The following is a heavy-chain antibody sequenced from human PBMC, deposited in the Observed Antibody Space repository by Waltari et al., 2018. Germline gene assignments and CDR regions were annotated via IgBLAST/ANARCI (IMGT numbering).Heavy chain of an antibody. Sequence: EVQVVESGGGLVQPGGSLRLSCASSGFTFRHYAMRWVRQVPGKGLQWVSGIGDSGRKTYYTESVKGRFTISRDNSKNMVYLQMNSLRDEDTAIYYCAKDKSNSEFYYHGMDVWGRGTTVTVS. CDR1: GFTFRHYA. D-gene: IGHD3-10*01. CDR2: IGDSGRKT. V-gene: IGHV3-23*04. J-gene: IGHJ6*02. CDR3: AKDKSNSEFYYHGMDV.